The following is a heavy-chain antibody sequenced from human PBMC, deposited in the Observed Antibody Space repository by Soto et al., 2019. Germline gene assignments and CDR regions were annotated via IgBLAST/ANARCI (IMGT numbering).Heavy chain of an antibody. D-gene: IGHD2-15*01. CDR2: INAGNGNT. CDR3: ARDQGYCSGGSCYHDAFDI. CDR1: GYTFTNYG. Sequence: ASVKVSCKASGYTFTNYGITWVRQAPGQGLEWMGWINAGNGNTKYSQKFQGRVTITRDTSASTAYMELSSLRSEDTAVYYCARDQGYCSGGSCYHDAFDIWGQGTMVTVSS. J-gene: IGHJ3*02. V-gene: IGHV1-3*01.